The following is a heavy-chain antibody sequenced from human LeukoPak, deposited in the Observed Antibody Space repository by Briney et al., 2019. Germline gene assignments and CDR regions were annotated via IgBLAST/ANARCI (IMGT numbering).Heavy chain of an antibody. J-gene: IGHJ4*02. V-gene: IGHV3-23*01. Sequence: GGSLRLSCTASGFTVSSYDMNWVRQAPGKGLEWVAVICAGGSNTYYLDSVKGRFTIFRDNSRNTLYLQMNSLRADDTAVYYSAKYIAVTADGEYFDYWGQGTLVTVSS. D-gene: IGHD3-10*01. CDR3: AKYIAVTADGEYFDY. CDR1: GFTVSSYD. CDR2: ICAGGSNT.